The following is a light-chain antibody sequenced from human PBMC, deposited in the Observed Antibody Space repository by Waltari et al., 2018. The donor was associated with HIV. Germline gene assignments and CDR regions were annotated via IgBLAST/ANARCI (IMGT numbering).Light chain of an antibody. J-gene: IGLJ3*02. Sequence: SYDLPQPLSVSVALGQTARIPCGGRDIVTRDVHWYQQKPGKAPTLLIFNAKNRPTGIPESFSSSKRRNTATLTISEAEAGDEAAYFCLVWDHTSVVFGGETNLSVL. CDR1: DIVTRD. V-gene: IGLV3-9*01. CDR3: LVWDHTSVV. CDR2: NAK.